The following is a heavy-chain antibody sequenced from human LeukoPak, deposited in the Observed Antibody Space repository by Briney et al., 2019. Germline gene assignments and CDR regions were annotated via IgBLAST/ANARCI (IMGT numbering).Heavy chain of an antibody. CDR1: GYTSIGYY. CDR2: INPNSGGT. D-gene: IGHD3-10*01. Sequence: ASVKVSCKASGYTSIGYYIHWVRQAPGQGLEWMGWINPNSGGTNYAQRFQGRVTVTRDTSISTAYMELSSLRSEDTAVYYCATEGKMVRGVYTDYWGQGTLVTVSS. V-gene: IGHV1-2*02. CDR3: ATEGKMVRGVYTDY. J-gene: IGHJ4*02.